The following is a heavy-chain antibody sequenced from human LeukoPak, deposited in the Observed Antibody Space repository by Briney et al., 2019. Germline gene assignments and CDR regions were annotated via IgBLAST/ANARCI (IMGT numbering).Heavy chain of an antibody. D-gene: IGHD3-10*01. Sequence: ASVTVSCKASGYTFTSYGISWVRQAPGQGLEWMGWISAYNGNTNYAQKLQGRVTMTTDTTTSTAYMELRSLRSDDTAVYYCARDALWFGESSYMDAWGKGTTVTVSS. V-gene: IGHV1-18*01. CDR1: GYTFTSYG. CDR3: ARDALWFGESSYMDA. CDR2: ISAYNGNT. J-gene: IGHJ6*03.